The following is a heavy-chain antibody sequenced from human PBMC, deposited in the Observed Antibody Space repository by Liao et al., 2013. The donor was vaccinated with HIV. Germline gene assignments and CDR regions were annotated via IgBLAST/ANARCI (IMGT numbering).Heavy chain of an antibody. D-gene: IGHD2-21*02. CDR1: GVPIGSGGYS. Sequence: QLQLRESGSGLVRPAQTLSLTCAVSGVPIGSGGYSWSWIRQAPGKGLEWIGYMYHSGSPFYSPSLKSRVSISVDTSKNQFFLRLHSVTAADTAVYFCASHTEFADFQAFDSWGQGTLVTVSS. V-gene: IGHV4-30-2*01. CDR3: ASHTEFADFQAFDS. CDR2: MYHSGSP. J-gene: IGHJ4*02.